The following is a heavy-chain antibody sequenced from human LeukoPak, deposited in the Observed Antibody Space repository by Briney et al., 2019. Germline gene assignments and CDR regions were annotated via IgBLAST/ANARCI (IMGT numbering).Heavy chain of an antibody. CDR3: ARGDYDYVWGSYRSPYYFDY. J-gene: IGHJ4*02. V-gene: IGHV3-23*01. CDR1: GFTFSSYA. D-gene: IGHD3-16*02. CDR2: ISGSGGST. Sequence: GASLRLSCAASGFTFSSYAMSWVRQAPGKGLEWVSAISGSGGSTYYADSVKGRFTIPRDNSKNTLYLQMNSLRAEDTAVYYCARGDYDYVWGSYRSPYYFDYWGQGTLVTVSS.